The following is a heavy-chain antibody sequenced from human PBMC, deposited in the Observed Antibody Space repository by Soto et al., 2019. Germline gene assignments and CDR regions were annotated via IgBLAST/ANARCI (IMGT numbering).Heavy chain of an antibody. CDR2: ISSDSNTI. J-gene: IGHJ5*02. Sequence: EVQLVESGGGLVQPGGSLRLSCTTSGFTFSSYSMNWVRQAPGKGLEWVSYISSDSNTIHYTDSVRGRFAISRDSVQNSLYLQMNSLRDEDTAVYYCVRVGRAWSQDNWFDLWGQGTLVTVSS. CDR3: VRVGRAWSQDNWFDL. D-gene: IGHD2-8*01. V-gene: IGHV3-48*02. CDR1: GFTFSSYS.